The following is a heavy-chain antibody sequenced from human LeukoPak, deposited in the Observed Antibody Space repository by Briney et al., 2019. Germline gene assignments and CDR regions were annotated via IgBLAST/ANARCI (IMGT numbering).Heavy chain of an antibody. CDR2: ISGSGGST. D-gene: IGHD3-22*01. CDR3: AKYEAYDSSGYYYGD. Sequence: GGSLRLSCAASGFTFSSYAMSWVRQAPGKGLEWVSAISGSGGSTYYADSVKGRFTISRDNSKNTLYLQMNSLRAEDTAVYYYAKYEAYDSSGYYYGDWGQGTLVTVSS. V-gene: IGHV3-23*01. J-gene: IGHJ4*02. CDR1: GFTFSSYA.